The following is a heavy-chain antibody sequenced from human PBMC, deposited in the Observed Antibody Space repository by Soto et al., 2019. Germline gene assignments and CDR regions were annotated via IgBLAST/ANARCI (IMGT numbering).Heavy chain of an antibody. Sequence: QVQLVQSGAEVKKPGSSVKVSCKASGGTFSSYSINWVRQAPGQWLEWMGEIIPIFGTANYAQKFQGRVTITADESTSTAYMELSSLRSEDMAVYYCARDGGRHSGGIDYWGQGTLVTVSS. CDR3: ARDGGRHSGGIDY. J-gene: IGHJ4*02. D-gene: IGHD1-26*01. CDR2: IIPIFGTA. CDR1: GGTFSSYS. V-gene: IGHV1-69*01.